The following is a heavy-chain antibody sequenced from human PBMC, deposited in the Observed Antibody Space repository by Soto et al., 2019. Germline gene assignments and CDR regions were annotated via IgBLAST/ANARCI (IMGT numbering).Heavy chain of an antibody. V-gene: IGHV4-30-2*01. D-gene: IGHD6-6*01. CDR2: IYHSGST. CDR3: ARVALSSSSGWFDP. CDR1: GGSISSGGYS. Sequence: SETLSLTCAVSGGSISSGGYSWSWIRQPPGKGLEWIGYIYHSGSTYYNPSLKSRVTISVDRSKNQFSLKLSSVTAADTAVYYCARVALSSSSGWFDPWGQGTLVTVSS. J-gene: IGHJ5*02.